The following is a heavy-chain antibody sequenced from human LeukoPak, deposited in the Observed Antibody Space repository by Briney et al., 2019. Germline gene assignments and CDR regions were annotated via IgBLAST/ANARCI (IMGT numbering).Heavy chain of an antibody. D-gene: IGHD2-15*01. Sequence: KPSETLSLTCAVYGGSFSGYYWSWIRQPPGKGLEWIGEINHSGSTNYNPSLKSRVTISVHTSKNQFSLKLSSVTAADTAVYYCARDVGSGSSTGLGYWGQGTLVTVSS. V-gene: IGHV4-34*01. CDR2: INHSGST. CDR3: ARDVGSGSSTGLGY. J-gene: IGHJ4*02. CDR1: GGSFSGYY.